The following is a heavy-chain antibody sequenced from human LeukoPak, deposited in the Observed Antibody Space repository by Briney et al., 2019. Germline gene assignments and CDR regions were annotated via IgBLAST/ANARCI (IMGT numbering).Heavy chain of an antibody. V-gene: IGHV5-10-1*01. CDR3: ARHYSNDGMDV. CDR2: IDKSDSYT. D-gene: IGHD4-11*01. CDR1: GDSFTSHW. Sequence: ESLKISCKVSGDSFTSHWISWVRQMPGKGLEWMGRIDKSDSYTTYSPSFQGHVTISDDKSISNAYLQWSSLKASDTAMYYCARHYSNDGMDVWGQGTTVTVSS. J-gene: IGHJ6*02.